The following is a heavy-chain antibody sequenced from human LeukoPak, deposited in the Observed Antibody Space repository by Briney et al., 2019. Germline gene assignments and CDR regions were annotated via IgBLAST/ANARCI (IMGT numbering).Heavy chain of an antibody. CDR1: GGTFSSYA. CDR2: IIPIFGTA. CDR3: ARLGPFYDSSGYGEYNWFDP. J-gene: IGHJ5*02. V-gene: IGHV1-69*13. D-gene: IGHD3-22*01. Sequence: ASVKVSCKASGGTFSSYAISWVRQAPGQGLEWMGGIIPIFGTANYAQKFQGRVTITADESTSTAYMELSSLRSEDTAVYYCARLGPFYDSSGYGEYNWFDPWGQGTLVTVST.